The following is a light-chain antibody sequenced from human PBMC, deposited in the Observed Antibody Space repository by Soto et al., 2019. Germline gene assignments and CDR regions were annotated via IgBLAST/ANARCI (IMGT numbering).Light chain of an antibody. CDR1: NSNIGAGFG. Sequence: QSVLTQPPSVTGAPGQRITISCTGSNSNIGAGFGVHWYQQFPGTAPKLLTYVNTTRPSGVPDRFSASKSGTSASLAITGLREEDEADYYCVSFAGGTYVFGTGTQLTVL. V-gene: IGLV1-40*01. CDR2: VNT. CDR3: VSFAGGTYV. J-gene: IGLJ1*01.